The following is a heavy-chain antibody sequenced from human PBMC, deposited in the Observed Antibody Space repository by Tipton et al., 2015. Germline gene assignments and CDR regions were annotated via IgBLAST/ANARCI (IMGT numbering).Heavy chain of an antibody. CDR2: IDFRGST. CDR3: ACQDYDSLTRDYQTVDY. CDR1: GGSIDSYY. Sequence: TLSLTCSVSGGSIDSYYWSWVRQPPGMRLEWIGYIDFRGSTEYNPSLKSRVTMSRDTSKNQFSLKLTSVTAADTAVYYCACQDYDSLTRDYQTVDYWGQGTLVTVSS. V-gene: IGHV4-59*08. D-gene: IGHD3-9*01. J-gene: IGHJ4*02.